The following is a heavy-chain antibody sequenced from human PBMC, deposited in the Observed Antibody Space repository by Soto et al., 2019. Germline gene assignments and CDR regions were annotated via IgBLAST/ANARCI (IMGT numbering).Heavy chain of an antibody. D-gene: IGHD5-18*01. J-gene: IGHJ4*02. Sequence: QAQLVESGGGVVQPGRSLRLSCAASGFAFSSYGMHWVRKAPGTGLEWGAVISYDGSLQHYADSVKGRFTISRDNSKNMVLLQRSSLRAEDTAVYYCVSDRGYGHASVPYSWGQGTLVSVSS. CDR3: VSDRGYGHASVPYS. CDR1: GFAFSSYG. CDR2: ISYDGSLQ. V-gene: IGHV3-30*03.